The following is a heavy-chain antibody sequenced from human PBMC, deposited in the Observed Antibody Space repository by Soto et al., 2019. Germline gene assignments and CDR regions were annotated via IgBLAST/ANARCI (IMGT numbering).Heavy chain of an antibody. D-gene: IGHD6-19*01. V-gene: IGHV4-39*01. CDR2: IHYSGST. Sequence: PSETLSLTCTVSGGSISSISYYWGWIRERRGKGLEWIGSIHYSGSTYYNPSLKSRVTITVDTSKNQFSLKLSSVTAADTAVYYSARFYSTGSFDYWGQVTLVTISS. CDR1: GGSISSISYY. J-gene: IGHJ4*02. CDR3: ARFYSTGSFDY.